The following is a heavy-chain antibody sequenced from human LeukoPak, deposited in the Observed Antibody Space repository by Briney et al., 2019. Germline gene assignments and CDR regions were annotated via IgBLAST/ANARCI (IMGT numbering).Heavy chain of an antibody. CDR3: AKDPRNILTGDFDDFDI. CDR1: GYTSSNYC. CDR2: FNPTYSIP. D-gene: IGHD3-9*01. V-gene: IGHV1-46*01. J-gene: IGHJ3*02. Sequence: ASVKVSCKASGYTSSNYCIHWLRQAPGQGFEWMGIFNPTYSIPTYAPTFEGRVTMTSDMSTSTFYMDLSTLRSEDTAVYFCAKDPRNILTGDFDDFDIWGQGTMVIVSS.